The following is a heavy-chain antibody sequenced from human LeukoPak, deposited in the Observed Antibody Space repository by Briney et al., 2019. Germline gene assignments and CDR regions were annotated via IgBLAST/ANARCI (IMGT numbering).Heavy chain of an antibody. CDR1: GGSISSGGYS. CDR2: IYHSGST. CDR3: ARGDGGGFTYDAFVL. V-gene: IGHV4-30-2*01. D-gene: IGHD4-23*01. Sequence: SETLSLTCAVSGGSISSGGYSWSWIRQPPGKGLEWIGYIYHSGSTYYNPSLKSRVTISVDRSKNQFSLKLSSVTAADTAVYYCARGDGGGFTYDAFVLWGQGTMVTVSP. J-gene: IGHJ3*01.